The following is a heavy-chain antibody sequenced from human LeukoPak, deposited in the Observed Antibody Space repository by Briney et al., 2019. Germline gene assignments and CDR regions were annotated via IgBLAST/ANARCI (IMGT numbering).Heavy chain of an antibody. V-gene: IGHV1-69*05. CDR2: IIPIFGTA. CDR1: GYTFTSYG. D-gene: IGHD4-23*01. Sequence: SVKVSCKASGYTFTSYGISWVRQAPGQGLEWMGGIIPIFGTANYAQKFQGRVTITTDESTSTAYMELSSLRSEDTAVYYCARSHVGGGNSEAFDIWGQGTMVTVSS. CDR3: ARSHVGGGNSEAFDI. J-gene: IGHJ3*02.